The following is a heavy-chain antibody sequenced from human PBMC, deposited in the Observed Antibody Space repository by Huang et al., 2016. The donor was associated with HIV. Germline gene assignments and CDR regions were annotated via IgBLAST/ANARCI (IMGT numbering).Heavy chain of an antibody. V-gene: IGHV4-34*02. D-gene: IGHD3-16*01. Sequence: QVRLEQWGEGSLKPSETLSLTCAVYGASFSSYFWSWVRQSPDKRVQWIGGIKLGGHSKYNPAFSGRVVMQVDTPKNKFSLTLRAMDADDAAIYYCARLPTPSYYDTWSISPVEEDFFYFNLDLWGRETPVTVS. J-gene: IGHJ6*02. CDR3: ARLPTPSYYDTWSISPVEEDFFYFNLDL. CDR1: GASFSSYF. CDR2: IKLGGHS.